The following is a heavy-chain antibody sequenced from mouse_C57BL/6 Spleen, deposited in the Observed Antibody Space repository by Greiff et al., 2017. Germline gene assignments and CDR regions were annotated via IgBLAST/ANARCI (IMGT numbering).Heavy chain of an antibody. CDR2: IDPNSGGT. D-gene: IGHD3-1*01. J-gene: IGHJ4*01. V-gene: IGHV1-72*01. CDR3: AREGLRAVGYAMDY. CDR1: GYTFTSYW. Sequence: QVQLQQPGAELVKPGASVKLSCKASGYTFTSYWMHWVKQRPGRGLEWIGRIDPNSGGTKYNEKFKSKATLTVDKPSSTAYMQLSSLTSEDSAVYYCAREGLRAVGYAMDYGGQGTSVTVSS.